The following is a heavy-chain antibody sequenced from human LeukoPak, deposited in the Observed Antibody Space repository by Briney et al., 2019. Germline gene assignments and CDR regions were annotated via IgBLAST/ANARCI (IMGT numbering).Heavy chain of an antibody. V-gene: IGHV3-23*01. J-gene: IGHJ4*02. CDR1: GFTFSSYA. CDR3: AKAVGASRPFDY. Sequence: SGGSLRLSCAASGFTFSSYAMSWVRQAPGKGLEWVSAISGSGGSTYYADSVKGRFTISRDNSKNTLDLQMKSLRGEDTAVYYCAKAVGASRPFDYWGQGTLVTVSS. CDR2: ISGSGGST. D-gene: IGHD1-26*01.